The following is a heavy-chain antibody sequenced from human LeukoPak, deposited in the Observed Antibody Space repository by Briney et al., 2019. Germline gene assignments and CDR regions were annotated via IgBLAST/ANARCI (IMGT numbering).Heavy chain of an antibody. V-gene: IGHV1-69*04. CDR2: IIPIFGMA. Sequence: GSSVKVSCKASGGTFSSYTISWVRQAPGQGLEWMGRIIPIFGMANYAQKFQGRVTITADKSTSTAYMELSSLRSEDTAVYYCARDGDYYDSSGYPPGLWFDPWGQGTLVTVSS. D-gene: IGHD3-22*01. CDR1: GGTFSSYT. J-gene: IGHJ5*02. CDR3: ARDGDYYDSSGYPPGLWFDP.